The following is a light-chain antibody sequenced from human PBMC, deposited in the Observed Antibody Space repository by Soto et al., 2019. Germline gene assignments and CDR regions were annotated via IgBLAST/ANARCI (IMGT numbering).Light chain of an antibody. Sequence: SYELTQTPSVSVAPGQTARITCGGANIGRKSVHWYQQKPGQAPVLVVYDDNDRPSGIPERFSGSDSGSTATLTISRVEAGDEADYYCQVWDSDSDHVVFGGGTQLTVL. CDR2: DDN. J-gene: IGLJ3*02. V-gene: IGLV3-21*02. CDR3: QVWDSDSDHVV. CDR1: NIGRKS.